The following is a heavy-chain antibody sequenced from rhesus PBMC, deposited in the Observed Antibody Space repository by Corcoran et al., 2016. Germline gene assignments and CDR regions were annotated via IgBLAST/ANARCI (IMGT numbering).Heavy chain of an antibody. D-gene: IGHD1-26*01. J-gene: IGHJ4*01. CDR3: ARQNNGNYVGYFDY. CDR1: GYSISRGYY. CDR2: ISGSSGST. Sequence: QVQLQESGPGLVKPSETLSLTCAVSGYSISRGYYWGWIRQPPGKGLEYIGYISGSSGSTYYNPSLQSRVTISKGTSKNQFSLKLSAVTAADTAVYYWARQNNGNYVGYFDYWGQGVLVTVSS. V-gene: IGHV4-99*01.